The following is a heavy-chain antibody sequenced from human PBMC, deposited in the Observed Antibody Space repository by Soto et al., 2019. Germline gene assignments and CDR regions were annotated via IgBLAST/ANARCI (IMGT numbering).Heavy chain of an antibody. CDR1: GGSINSGRSS. CDR2: IYHSGST. Sequence: SETLSLTCSVSGGSINSGRSSWNWIRQSPGKGLEWIAYIYHSGSTYYNPSLKSRVSISVDRSENQFSLKLTSVTAADTAVYYCVRESTTSGPNWFDTWGPGILVTVSS. CDR3: VRESTTSGPNWFDT. D-gene: IGHD1-1*01. V-gene: IGHV4-30-2*06. J-gene: IGHJ5*02.